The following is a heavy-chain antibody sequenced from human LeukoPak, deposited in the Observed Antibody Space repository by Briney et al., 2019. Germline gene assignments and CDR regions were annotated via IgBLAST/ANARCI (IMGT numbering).Heavy chain of an antibody. CDR3: ATLTGGDDAFDI. D-gene: IGHD4-23*01. J-gene: IGHJ3*02. V-gene: IGHV4-59*01. Sequence: PSETLSLTCNVSGGSISNYYWSWMRQPPGKGLEWIGYIYYTGSSNYNPSLKSRVTISVLTSKNRFSLKLSSVTAADTAVYYCATLTGGDDAFDIWGQGTMVTVSS. CDR1: GGSISNYY. CDR2: IYYTGSS.